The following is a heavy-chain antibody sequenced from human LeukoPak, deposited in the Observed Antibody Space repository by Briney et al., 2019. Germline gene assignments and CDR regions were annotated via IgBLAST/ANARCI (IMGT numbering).Heavy chain of an antibody. Sequence: SETLSLTCTVSGGSLSSSSYYWGWIRQPPGTGLEWLGSIYYSGSTYYNPSLKSRVTISVDTSKNQFSLKLSSVTAADTAVYYCARVEEGYGSGRRENYYYYYMDVWGKGTTVTISS. D-gene: IGHD3-10*01. CDR2: IYYSGST. CDR3: ARVEEGYGSGRRENYYYYYMDV. CDR1: GGSLSSSSYY. J-gene: IGHJ6*03. V-gene: IGHV4-39*07.